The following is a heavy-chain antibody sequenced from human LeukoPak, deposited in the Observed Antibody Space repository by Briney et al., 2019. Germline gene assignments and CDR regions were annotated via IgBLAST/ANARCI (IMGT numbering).Heavy chain of an antibody. CDR2: FYGSGST. CDR1: GGSVSNYY. V-gene: IGHV4-59*02. D-gene: IGHD1-14*01. J-gene: IGHJ2*01. Sequence: WETLSLTCSVSGGSVSNYYWSWIRQPPGKGLEWIGYFYGSGSTNYNASLKSRLTTSVDTSKNQFSLKVSSVTAADMAVYYCARTGTAYWYFDLWGRGTLVTVSS. CDR3: ARTGTAYWYFDL.